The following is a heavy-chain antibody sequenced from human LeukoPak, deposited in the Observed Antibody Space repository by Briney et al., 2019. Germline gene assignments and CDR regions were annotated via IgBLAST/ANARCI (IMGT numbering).Heavy chain of an antibody. D-gene: IGHD3-10*01. J-gene: IGHJ4*02. Sequence: GGSPRLSCAASGFTFRNYVIHWVRQAPGKGLEWVAVTSSDLNVKLYADSVKGRFTISRDNSRSTLYLQMNSLRPEDTAIYYCAREGYYGSGSPPSLYFDYWGQGTLVTVSS. CDR3: AREGYYGSGSPPSLYFDY. V-gene: IGHV3-30-3*01. CDR1: GFTFRNYV. CDR2: TSSDLNVK.